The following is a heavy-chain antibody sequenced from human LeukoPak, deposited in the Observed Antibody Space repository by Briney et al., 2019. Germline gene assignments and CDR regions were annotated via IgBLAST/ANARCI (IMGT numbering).Heavy chain of an antibody. J-gene: IGHJ4*02. V-gene: IGHV4-34*01. D-gene: IGHD5-18*01. CDR1: GGSFSGYY. Sequence: SETLSLTCAVYGGSFSGYYWSWIRQPPGKGLEWIGEINHSGSTNYNPSLKSRVTISVDTSKNQFSLKQSSVTAADTAVYYCARGIRYSYGPFDYWGQGTLVTVSS. CDR2: INHSGST. CDR3: ARGIRYSYGPFDY.